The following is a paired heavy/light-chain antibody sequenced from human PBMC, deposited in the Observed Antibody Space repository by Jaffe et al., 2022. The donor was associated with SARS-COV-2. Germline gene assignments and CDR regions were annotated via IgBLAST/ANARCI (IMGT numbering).Light chain of an antibody. V-gene: IGLV3-19*01. J-gene: IGLJ3*02. CDR2: GKN. CDR1: SLRSYY. Sequence: SSELTQDPAVSVALGQTVRITCQGDSLRSYYASWYQQKPGQAPVLVIYGKNNRPSGIPDRFSGSSSGNTASLTITGAQAEDEADYYCNSRDSSGNHLMFGGGTKLTVL. CDR3: NSRDSSGNHLM.
Heavy chain of an antibody. J-gene: IGHJ2*01. CDR3: ARIGYYYDSSGSPGDWYFDL. CDR1: GFSLSNARMG. D-gene: IGHD3-22*01. V-gene: IGHV2-26*01. Sequence: QVTLKESGPVLVKPTETLTLTCTVSGFSLSNARMGVSWIRQPPGKALEWLAHIFSNDEKSYSTSLKSRLTISKDTSKSQVVLTMTNMDPVDTATYYCARIGYYYDSSGSPGDWYFDLWGRGTLVTVSS. CDR2: IFSNDEK.